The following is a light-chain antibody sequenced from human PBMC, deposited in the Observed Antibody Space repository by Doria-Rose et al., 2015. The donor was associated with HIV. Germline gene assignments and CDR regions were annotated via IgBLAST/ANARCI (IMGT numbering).Light chain of an antibody. Sequence: EIVMTQSPGTLSLSPGEGATLSCRASQSFSSTYLAWYQQKPGQAPSLLIYDGSTRATGIPDRFSASGSGTDFTLTINRLEPEDFALYYCHQYGTSWTFGKGTKVK. CDR3: HQYGTSWT. CDR2: DGS. J-gene: IGKJ1*01. CDR1: QSFSSTY. V-gene: IGKV3-20*01.